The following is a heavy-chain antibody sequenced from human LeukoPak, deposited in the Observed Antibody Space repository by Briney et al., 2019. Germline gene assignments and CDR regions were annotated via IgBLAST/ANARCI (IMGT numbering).Heavy chain of an antibody. CDR3: ARENGDHYWYFDL. J-gene: IGHJ2*01. CDR1: GGSISSGGYY. Sequence: SETLSLTCTVSGGSISSGGYYWSWIRQPPGKGLEWIGYIYHSGSTYYNPSLKSRVTISVDRSKNQFSLKLSSVTAADTAVYYCARENGDHYWYFDLWGRGTLVTVSS. V-gene: IGHV4-30-2*01. D-gene: IGHD4-17*01. CDR2: IYHSGST.